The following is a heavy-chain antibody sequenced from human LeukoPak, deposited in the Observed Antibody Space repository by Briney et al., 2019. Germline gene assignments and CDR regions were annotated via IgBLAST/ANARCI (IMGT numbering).Heavy chain of an antibody. CDR3: AKDLAPY. J-gene: IGHJ4*02. CDR1: GFAFSSYA. CDR2: ISYDGRIK. Sequence: GGSLRLSCAASGFAFSSYAIHWVRQAPGKGLEWVSFISYDGRIKYYADSVKGRLTISRDNSKNTLYLLMNSLRVEDTAVYYCAKDLAPYWGQGSLVTVSS. V-gene: IGHV3-30-3*01.